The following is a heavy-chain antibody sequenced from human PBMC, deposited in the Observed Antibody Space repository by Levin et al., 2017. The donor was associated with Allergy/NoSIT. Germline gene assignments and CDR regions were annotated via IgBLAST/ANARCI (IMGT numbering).Heavy chain of an antibody. CDR3: AREAYYYDSTTYYTPNEY. D-gene: IGHD3-22*01. CDR1: GFTFSEHY. J-gene: IGHJ4*02. CDR2: ISGDSSSI. V-gene: IGHV3-11*01. Sequence: SCAASGFTFSEHYMSWIRQAPGKGLEWVSYISGDSSSIFYADSVKGRFTISRDNVKNSLYLQLNSLRAEDTAVYYCAREAYYYDSTTYYTPNEYWGQGTLVTVSS.